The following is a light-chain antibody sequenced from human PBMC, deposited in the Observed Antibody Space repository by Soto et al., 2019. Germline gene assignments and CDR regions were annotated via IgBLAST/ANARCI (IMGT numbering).Light chain of an antibody. CDR2: DAS. Sequence: EIGMTQSPATLSLSLGERATLSCRASQSVNSDLAWYQQKPGQAPRLLIYDASTRAAGVPARFTGSGSETEFTLTISSLQSEDYAVYYCQHYNNWPPYTFGQGTKLEIK. CDR3: QHYNNWPPYT. CDR1: QSVNSD. J-gene: IGKJ2*01. V-gene: IGKV3-15*01.